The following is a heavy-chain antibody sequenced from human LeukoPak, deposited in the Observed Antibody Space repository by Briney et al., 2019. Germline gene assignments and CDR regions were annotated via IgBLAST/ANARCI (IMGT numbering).Heavy chain of an antibody. CDR2: IYTSGST. D-gene: IGHD1-7*01. J-gene: IGHJ5*02. V-gene: IGHV4-4*07. Sequence: PSETLSLTCTVSGGSISSYYWSWIRQPAGKGLEWIGRIYTSGSTNYNPSLKSRVTMSVDTSKNQFSLKLSSVTAADTAVYYCARETGTTFSNWFDPWGQGTLVTVSS. CDR1: GGSISSYY. CDR3: ARETGTTFSNWFDP.